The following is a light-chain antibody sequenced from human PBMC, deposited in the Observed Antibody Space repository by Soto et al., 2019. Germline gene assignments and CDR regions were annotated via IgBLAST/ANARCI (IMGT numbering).Light chain of an antibody. CDR2: KAS. CDR1: QSINSW. CDR3: QQYNSYWT. Sequence: DIPMTQSHSTLSASVGDRVTSACRASQSINSWLAWYQQKPGKAPKLLIYKASSLESGVPSRFSGSGSGTEFTLTISSLQPDDFATYYCQQYNSYWTFGQGTKVEIK. J-gene: IGKJ1*01. V-gene: IGKV1-5*03.